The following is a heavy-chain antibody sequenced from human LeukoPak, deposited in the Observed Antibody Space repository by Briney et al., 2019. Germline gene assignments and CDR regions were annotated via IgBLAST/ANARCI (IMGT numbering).Heavy chain of an antibody. V-gene: IGHV1-69*13. Sequence: SVKVSCKASGGTFTSYAISWVRQAPGQGLEWMGGIIPIFGTANYAQKFQGRVTITADESTSTAYMELCSLRSEDTAVYYCARGPAYCGGDCYLGPFDYWGQGTLVTVSS. J-gene: IGHJ4*02. CDR1: GGTFTSYA. CDR3: ARGPAYCGGDCYLGPFDY. D-gene: IGHD2-21*02. CDR2: IIPIFGTA.